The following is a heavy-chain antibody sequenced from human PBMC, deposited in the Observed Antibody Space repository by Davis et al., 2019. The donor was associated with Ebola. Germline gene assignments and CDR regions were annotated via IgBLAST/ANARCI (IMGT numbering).Heavy chain of an antibody. CDR1: GFTFSSFA. J-gene: IGHJ6*03. CDR3: AKNKGSGDHYHYCMDV. CDR2: ISGSGGGT. Sequence: GESLKISCAASGFTFSSFAMSWVRQAPGKGLEWVSTISGSGGGTYYEESVKGRFTISRDNSKNTLFLQVSSLRAEDTAVFYCAKNKGSGDHYHYCMDVWGKGTTVTVSS. D-gene: IGHD1/OR15-1a*01. V-gene: IGHV3-23*01.